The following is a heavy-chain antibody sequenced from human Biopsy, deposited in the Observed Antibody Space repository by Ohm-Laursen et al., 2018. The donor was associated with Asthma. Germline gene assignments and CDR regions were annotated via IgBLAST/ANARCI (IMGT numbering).Heavy chain of an antibody. Sequence: SDTLSLTCTVSGDSITSGGCCWNWIRQHPGKGLEWIGYIHHSGTSYFNPSLKSRVSFSRDTSKNQFSLRLSSVTAADTAMYYCARASVAASSNWFDPWGQGTLVTVSS. V-gene: IGHV4-31*03. CDR2: IHHSGTS. CDR1: GDSITSGGCC. D-gene: IGHD6-19*01. CDR3: ARASVAASSNWFDP. J-gene: IGHJ5*02.